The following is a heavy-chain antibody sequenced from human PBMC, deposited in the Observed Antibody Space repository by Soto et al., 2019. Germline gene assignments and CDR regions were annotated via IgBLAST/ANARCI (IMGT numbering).Heavy chain of an antibody. CDR3: AHRQGFGELHY. CDR1: GFSLSTSGVG. D-gene: IGHD3-10*01. V-gene: IGHV2-5*02. Sequence: QITLKESGPTVVKPTQTLTLTCTFSGFSLSTSGVGVGWIRQPPGEALEWLALIYWDDNYRYSPSLKSRLTTTKDTSKNQVVLTMTNVDPVDTATYYCAHRQGFGELHYWGQGILVTVSS. J-gene: IGHJ4*02. CDR2: IYWDDNY.